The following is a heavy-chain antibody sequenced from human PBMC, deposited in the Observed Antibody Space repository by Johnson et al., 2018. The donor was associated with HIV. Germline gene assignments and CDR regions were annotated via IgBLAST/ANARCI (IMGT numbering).Heavy chain of an antibody. Sequence: QVQLVESGGGLVQPGGSLRLSCAASGFTFSNYALHWVRQAPGMGLEWVAVISHDGSNKYYADSVKGRFTISRDNSKNTLYLQMNSLRAEDTAVYYCAKPKTGIDAFDIWGQGTMVTVSS. CDR2: ISHDGSNK. CDR3: AKPKTGIDAFDI. CDR1: GFTFSNYA. V-gene: IGHV3-30-3*02. D-gene: IGHD3-10*01. J-gene: IGHJ3*02.